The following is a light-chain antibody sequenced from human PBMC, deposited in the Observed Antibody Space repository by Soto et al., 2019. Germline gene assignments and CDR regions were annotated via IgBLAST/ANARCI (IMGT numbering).Light chain of an antibody. CDR3: QQYNKSPQT. V-gene: IGKV3-11*01. CDR1: QSVSSY. Sequence: IVLTQSPVTLSLTPGERATLSCRASQSVSSYLAWYQQKPGQAPKLLIYAASNWATGIPARFSGSGSGTDFTLTISSLQPEDIAVYYCQQYNKSPQTFGQGTRVDI. J-gene: IGKJ1*01. CDR2: AAS.